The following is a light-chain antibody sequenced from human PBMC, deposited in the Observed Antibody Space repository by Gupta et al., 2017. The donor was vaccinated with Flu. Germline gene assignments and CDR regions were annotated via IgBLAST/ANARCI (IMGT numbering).Light chain of an antibody. Sequence: DIQMTQSPSTLSAFVGDSITITCRASQNIIKWLAWYQQKPGKAPKLLLYRASTGESGVPSRFSGGGDGTEFTLTSNSLQHEDLANYYGQQDSTWWTFGQGTKVEIK. J-gene: IGKJ1*01. CDR2: RAS. CDR3: QQDSTWWT. CDR1: QNIIKW. V-gene: IGKV1-5*03.